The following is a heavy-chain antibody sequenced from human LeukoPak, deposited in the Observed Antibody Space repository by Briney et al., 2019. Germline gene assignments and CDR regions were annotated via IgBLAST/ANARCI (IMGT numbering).Heavy chain of an antibody. CDR3: AKETTSAWYATMVDY. CDR2: ISGSGGST. J-gene: IGHJ4*02. D-gene: IGHD6-19*01. Sequence: PGGSLRLSCAASGFTFSSYAMSWVRQAPGKGLEWVSTISGSGGSTYYADSVKGRFTISRDNSKNTLYLQMNSLRAEDTALYYCAKETTSAWYATMVDYWGQGTLVTVSS. CDR1: GFTFSSYA. V-gene: IGHV3-23*01.